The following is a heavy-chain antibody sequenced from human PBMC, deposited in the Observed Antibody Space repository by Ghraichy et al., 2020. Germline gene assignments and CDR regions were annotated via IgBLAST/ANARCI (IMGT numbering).Heavy chain of an antibody. V-gene: IGHV6-1*01. J-gene: IGHJ3*02. Sequence: SETLSLTCVISGDSVFNYNVGWNWIRQSPSRGLEWLGRTYRMASQYAESVKSRMTISPDTSKNQFSLQLNSVTPEDTALYYCARGRNHGFDIWGQGTMVTVSS. CDR2: TYRMAS. CDR3: ARGRNHGFDI. CDR1: GDSVFNYNVG.